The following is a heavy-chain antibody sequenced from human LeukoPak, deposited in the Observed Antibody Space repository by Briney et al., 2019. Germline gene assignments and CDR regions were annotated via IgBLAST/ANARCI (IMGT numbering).Heavy chain of an antibody. Sequence: GGSLRLSCAASGFTFSSYSVNWVRQAPGKGLEWVSSISSSSTYIYYADSVKGRFTISRDNAKNSLYLQMTSLRAEDTAVYYCASRGHVGSGTYSPHDYWGQGTLVTVSS. D-gene: IGHD3-10*01. V-gene: IGHV3-21*04. CDR1: GFTFSSYS. CDR2: ISSSSTYI. CDR3: ASRGHVGSGTYSPHDY. J-gene: IGHJ4*02.